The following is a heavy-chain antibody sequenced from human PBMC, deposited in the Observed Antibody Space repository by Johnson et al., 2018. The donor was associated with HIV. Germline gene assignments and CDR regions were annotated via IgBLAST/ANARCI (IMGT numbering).Heavy chain of an antibody. D-gene: IGHD4-11*01. J-gene: IGHJ3*02. V-gene: IGHV3-23*04. CDR3: AKMTTVTPLLRFDAFDI. Sequence: VQLVESGGGLVQTGGSLRLSCAVSGFTFSSYAMSWVRQAPGKGLEWVSAISGSGGSTYSADFVTGRFTISRDNSKNPLYLQMNSLRAEDTAVYYCAKMTTVTPLLRFDAFDIWGQGTMVTVSS. CDR1: GFTFSSYA. CDR2: ISGSGGST.